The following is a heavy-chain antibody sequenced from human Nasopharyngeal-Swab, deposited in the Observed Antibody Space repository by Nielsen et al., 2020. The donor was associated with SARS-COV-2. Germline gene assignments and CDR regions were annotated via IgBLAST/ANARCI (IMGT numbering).Heavy chain of an antibody. CDR3: AKGGRYYASGSHPFDY. CDR2: ISGSGGST. J-gene: IGHJ4*02. V-gene: IGHV3-23*01. CDR1: GFTFSSYA. Sequence: GESLKISCAASGFTFSSYAMSWVRQAPGKGLEWVSAISGSGGSTYYADSVKGRFTISRDNSKNTLYLQMNSLRAEDTAVYYCAKGGRYYASGSHPFDYWGQGTLVTVSS. D-gene: IGHD3-10*01.